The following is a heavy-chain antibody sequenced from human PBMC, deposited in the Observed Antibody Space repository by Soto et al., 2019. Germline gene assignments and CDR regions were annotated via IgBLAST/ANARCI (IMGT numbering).Heavy chain of an antibody. CDR3: ARGGEGPFFDN. D-gene: IGHD3-16*01. V-gene: IGHV3-30-3*01. CDR1: GFSFSNYV. J-gene: IGHJ4*02. CDR2: MSSGGGNK. Sequence: QVQPVESGGGVVQPGRSLRLSCAASGFSFSNYVLHWVRQAPGKGLEWVAVMSSGGGNKFYTDSVKGRFTISRDNSKNTLYLQMNSLRTEDTAVYFCARGGEGPFFDNWGQGTLVSVSS.